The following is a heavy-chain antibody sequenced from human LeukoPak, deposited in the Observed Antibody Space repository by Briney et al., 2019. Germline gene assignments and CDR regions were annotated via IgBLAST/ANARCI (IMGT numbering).Heavy chain of an antibody. D-gene: IGHD3-16*01. J-gene: IGHJ4*02. V-gene: IGHV3-7*01. CDR3: ARLGEKADFDY. CDR1: GFTFSSYW. Sequence: GGSLRLSCAASGFTFSSYWMSWVRQAPGKGLEWVANIKQDGSEKYYVDSVKGRFTMSRDNAKNSLYLQLNSLRAEDTAVYYCARLGEKADFDYWGQGTLVTVSS. CDR2: IKQDGSEK.